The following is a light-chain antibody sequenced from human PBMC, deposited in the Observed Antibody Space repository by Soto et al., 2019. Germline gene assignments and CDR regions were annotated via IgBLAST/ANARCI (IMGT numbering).Light chain of an antibody. CDR2: EGS. Sequence: QSALTQPASVSGSPGQSITISCTGTSSDVGSYNLVSWYQQRPGKAPKLMIYEGSKRPSGVSNRFSGSKSGNTASLTISGLQAEDEADYYCCSYAGSSTVVFGGGTKLTVL. V-gene: IGLV2-23*01. J-gene: IGLJ2*01. CDR3: CSYAGSSTVV. CDR1: SSDVGSYNL.